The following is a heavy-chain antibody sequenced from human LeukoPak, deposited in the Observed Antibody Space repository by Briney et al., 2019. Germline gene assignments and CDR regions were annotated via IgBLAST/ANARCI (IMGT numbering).Heavy chain of an antibody. CDR3: AREMIAAAGGSYYYYYGMDV. V-gene: IGHV1-2*04. CDR2: INPNSGGT. Sequence: ASVRVSCKASGYTFTGYYMHRVRQAPGQGLEWMGWINPNSGGTNYAQKFQGWVTMTRDTSISTAYMELNRLRSDDTAVYYCAREMIAAAGGSYYYYYGMDVWGQGTTVTVSS. CDR1: GYTFTGYY. J-gene: IGHJ6*02. D-gene: IGHD6-13*01.